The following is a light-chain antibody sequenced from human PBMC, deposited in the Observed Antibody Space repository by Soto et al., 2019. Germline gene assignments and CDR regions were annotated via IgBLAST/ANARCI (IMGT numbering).Light chain of an antibody. J-gene: IGKJ1*01. V-gene: IGKV3-20*01. CDR1: QSVSNTY. CDR2: GAS. Sequence: EVVLTQSPGTLSLSPGERATLSCRASQSVSNTYVAWYQHIPGQTPRLLIYGASNRATGIPDRFSGSGSGTDSTLTISRLEPEDFAVYYCQQHDNSPWMFGQGTKVDIK. CDR3: QQHDNSPWM.